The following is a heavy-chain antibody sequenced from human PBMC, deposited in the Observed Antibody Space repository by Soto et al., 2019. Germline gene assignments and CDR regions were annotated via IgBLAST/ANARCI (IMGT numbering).Heavy chain of an antibody. J-gene: IGHJ5*02. CDR2: IIPIFGTA. CDR1: GGTFSSYA. CDR3: ARDPTYSSSPSGSPRVWFDP. Sequence: GASVKVSCKASGGTFSSYAISWVRQAPGQGLEWMGGIIPIFGTANYAQKFQGRVTITADGSTSTAYMELSSLRSEDTAVYYCARDPTYSSSPSGSPRVWFDPWGQGTLVTVSS. V-gene: IGHV1-69*13. D-gene: IGHD6-6*01.